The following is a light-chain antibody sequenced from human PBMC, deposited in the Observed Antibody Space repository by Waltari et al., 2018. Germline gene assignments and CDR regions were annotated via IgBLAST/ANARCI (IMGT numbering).Light chain of an antibody. Sequence: DVVMTQSPLSLPVTPGEPASISCRFSEGLLYSNGYNYVNWYLQRPGQYPQLLIYLGSNRASGVPGRFSGSGSGTDFTLKISRVEAEDVGVYYCMQGLHFPLTFGPGTKVDIK. CDR1: EGLLYSNGYNY. CDR3: MQGLHFPLT. J-gene: IGKJ3*01. V-gene: IGKV2-28*01. CDR2: LGS.